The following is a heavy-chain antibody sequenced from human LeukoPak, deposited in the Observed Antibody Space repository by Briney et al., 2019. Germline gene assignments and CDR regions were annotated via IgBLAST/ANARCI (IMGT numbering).Heavy chain of an antibody. D-gene: IGHD4-17*01. Sequence: SETLSLTCTVSGGSISSSSYYWGWIRQPPGKGLEWIGSIYYSGSTYYNPSLKSRVTISVDTSKNQFSLKLSSVTAADTAVYYCASRPYGDYDYWGQGTLVTVSS. CDR2: IYYSGST. J-gene: IGHJ4*02. V-gene: IGHV4-39*01. CDR3: ASRPYGDYDY. CDR1: GGSISSSSYY.